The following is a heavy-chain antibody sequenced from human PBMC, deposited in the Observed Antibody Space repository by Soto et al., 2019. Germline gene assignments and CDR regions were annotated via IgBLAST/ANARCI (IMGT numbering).Heavy chain of an antibody. Sequence: GGSLRLSCAASGFTFSSYAMSWVRQAPGKGLEWVSAISGSGGSTYYADSVKGRFTISRDNSKNTLYLQMNSLRAEDTAVYYCAKEQGRTGYYYYYYMDVWGKGTTVTVSS. CDR3: AKEQGRTGYYYYYYMDV. J-gene: IGHJ6*03. D-gene: IGHD1-1*01. V-gene: IGHV3-23*01. CDR1: GFTFSSYA. CDR2: ISGSGGST.